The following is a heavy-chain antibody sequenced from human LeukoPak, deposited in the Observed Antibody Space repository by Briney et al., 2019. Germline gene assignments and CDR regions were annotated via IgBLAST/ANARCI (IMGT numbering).Heavy chain of an antibody. V-gene: IGHV4-59*01. Sequence: SETLSLTCTVSGGSISSYYWSWIRQPPGKGLEWIGYIYYSGTTKYNPSLKSRVTISVDTSKNQFSLKLSSVTAADTAVYYCARVPPGASHFDSWGQGTLVPVSS. CDR1: GGSISSYY. J-gene: IGHJ4*02. CDR3: ARVPPGASHFDS. CDR2: IYYSGTT. D-gene: IGHD1-26*01.